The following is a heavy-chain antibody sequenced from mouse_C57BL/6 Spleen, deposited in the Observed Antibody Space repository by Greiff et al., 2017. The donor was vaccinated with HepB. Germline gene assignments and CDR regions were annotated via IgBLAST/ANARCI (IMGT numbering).Heavy chain of an antibody. V-gene: IGHV1-81*01. D-gene: IGHD4-1*01. Sequence: VKLVESGAELARPGASVKLSCKASGYTFTSYGISWVKQRTGQGLEWIGEIYPRSGNTYYNEKFKGKATLTADKSSSTAYMELRSLTSEDSAVYFCATNWDEGAWFAYWGQGTLVTVSA. CDR2: IYPRSGNT. CDR1: GYTFTSYG. CDR3: ATNWDEGAWFAY. J-gene: IGHJ3*01.